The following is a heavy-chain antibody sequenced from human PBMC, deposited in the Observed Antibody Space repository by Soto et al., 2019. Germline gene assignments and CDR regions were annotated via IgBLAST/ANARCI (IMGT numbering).Heavy chain of an antibody. CDR3: ARDGGFGELLYYYYGMDV. CDR1: GYTFTSYG. J-gene: IGHJ6*02. CDR2: ISAYNGNT. D-gene: IGHD3-10*01. Sequence: ASVKVSCKASGYTFTSYGISWVRQAPGQGLEWMGWISAYNGNTNYAQKLQGRVTMTTDTSTSTAYMGLRSLRSDDTAVYYCARDGGFGELLYYYYGMDVWGQGTTVTVSS. V-gene: IGHV1-18*01.